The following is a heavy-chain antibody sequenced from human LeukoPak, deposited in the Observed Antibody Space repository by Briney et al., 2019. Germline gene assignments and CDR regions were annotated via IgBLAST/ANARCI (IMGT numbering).Heavy chain of an antibody. Sequence: NPGGSLRLSCAASGFTFSSYSMNWVRQAPGKGLEWVSSISSSSSYIYYADSVKGRFTISRDNAKNSLYLQMNSLRAEDTAVYYCARGRFLFGMATIPDDYWGQGTLVTVPS. CDR1: GFTFSSYS. CDR2: ISSSSSYI. D-gene: IGHD5-24*01. CDR3: ARGRFLFGMATIPDDY. J-gene: IGHJ4*02. V-gene: IGHV3-21*01.